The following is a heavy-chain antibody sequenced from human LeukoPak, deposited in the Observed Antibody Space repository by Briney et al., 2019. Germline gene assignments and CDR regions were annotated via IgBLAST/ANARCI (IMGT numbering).Heavy chain of an antibody. CDR2: INPNSGGT. Sequence: ASVEVSCKASGYTFTGYYMHWVRQAPGQGLEWMGWINPNSGGTNYAQKFQGWVTMTRDTSISTAYMELSRLRSDDTAVYYCAREDYYDSSGYYYWGQGTLVTVSS. CDR3: AREDYYDSSGYYY. J-gene: IGHJ4*02. V-gene: IGHV1-2*04. CDR1: GYTFTGYY. D-gene: IGHD3-22*01.